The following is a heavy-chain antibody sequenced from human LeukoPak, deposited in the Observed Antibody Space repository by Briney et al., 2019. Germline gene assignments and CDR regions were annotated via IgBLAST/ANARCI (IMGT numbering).Heavy chain of an antibody. D-gene: IGHD1-26*01. CDR2: IYYSGST. CDR1: GGSISSGDYY. CDR3: ARDMSGSYLGVYYYYGMDV. J-gene: IGHJ6*02. Sequence: PSQTLSLTCTVSGGSISSGDYYWSWIRQPPGKGLEWIGYIYYSGSTYYNPSLKSRVTISVDTSKNQFSLKLSSVTAADTAVYYCARDMSGSYLGVYYYYGMDVWGQGTTVTVS. V-gene: IGHV4-30-4*01.